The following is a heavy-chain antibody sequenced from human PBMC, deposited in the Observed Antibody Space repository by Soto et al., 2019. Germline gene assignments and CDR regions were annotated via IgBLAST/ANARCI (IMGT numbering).Heavy chain of an antibody. D-gene: IGHD3-3*01. CDR2: IYYSGST. Sequence: SEPLSITCTIPGGSISSCSSYWGWIGQPSGKGLDWIWSIYYSGSTYYNPSLKSRVTISVDTSKNQFSLKLSSVTAADTAVYYCARLGFFAGTNYYYYGMDVWGQGTTVT. V-gene: IGHV4-39*01. CDR1: GGSISSCSSY. J-gene: IGHJ6*02. CDR3: ARLGFFAGTNYYYYGMDV.